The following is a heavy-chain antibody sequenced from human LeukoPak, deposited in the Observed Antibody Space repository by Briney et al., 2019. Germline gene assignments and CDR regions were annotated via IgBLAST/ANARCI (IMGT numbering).Heavy chain of an antibody. Sequence: GASVKVSFKASGYSFTDFHVHWVRQAPGQGLEWVGIINPTSGATTYAQKFQGRVTMTGDMSTSTVYMELSGLGSEDTAVYYCAREVSWTTVTTRHYFYYYMDVWGKGTTVTVSS. CDR3: AREVSWTTVTTRHYFYYYMDV. V-gene: IGHV1-46*01. CDR1: GYSFTDFH. CDR2: INPTSGAT. D-gene: IGHD4-11*01. J-gene: IGHJ6*03.